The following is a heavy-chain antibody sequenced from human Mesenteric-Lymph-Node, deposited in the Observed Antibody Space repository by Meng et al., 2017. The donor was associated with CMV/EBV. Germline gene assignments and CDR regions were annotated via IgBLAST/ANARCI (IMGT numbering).Heavy chain of an antibody. V-gene: IGHV1-69*04. D-gene: IGHD3-22*01. CDR1: TFSSYA. J-gene: IGHJ4*02. Sequence: TFSSYAISWVRQAPGEGLEWMGRIIPILGIANYAQKFQGRVTITADKSTSTAYMELSSLRSEDTAVYYCARVPYYYDSSGYRETLDYWGQGTLVTVSS. CDR3: ARVPYYYDSSGYRETLDY. CDR2: IIPILGIA.